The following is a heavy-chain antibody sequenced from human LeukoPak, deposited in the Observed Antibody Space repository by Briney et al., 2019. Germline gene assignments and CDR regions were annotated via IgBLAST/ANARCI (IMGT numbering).Heavy chain of an antibody. CDR3: ARHREAALGDI. CDR2: INLGDSDT. D-gene: IGHD1-26*01. Sequence: GESLKISCKGSGNSFTNYWIGWVRQMPGKGLGWMGIINLGDSDTRYSPSFQGQVTISADKSISTAYLQWSSLKASDTAMYYCARHREAALGDIWGQGTMVTVSS. CDR1: GNSFTNYW. J-gene: IGHJ3*02. V-gene: IGHV5-51*01.